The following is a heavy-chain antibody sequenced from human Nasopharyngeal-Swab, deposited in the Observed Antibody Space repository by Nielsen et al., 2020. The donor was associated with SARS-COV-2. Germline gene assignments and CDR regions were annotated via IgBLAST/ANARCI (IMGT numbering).Heavy chain of an antibody. D-gene: IGHD6-13*01. CDR2: IYYSGST. Sequence: SETLSLTCTVSGGFISSYYWSWIRQPPGKGLEWIGYIYYSGSTNYNPSLKSRVTISVDTSKNQFSLKLSSVTAADTAAYYCATLMGSSWYVFDNWGQGTLVTVSS. CDR1: GGFISSYY. CDR3: ATLMGSSWYVFDN. J-gene: IGHJ4*02. V-gene: IGHV4-59*01.